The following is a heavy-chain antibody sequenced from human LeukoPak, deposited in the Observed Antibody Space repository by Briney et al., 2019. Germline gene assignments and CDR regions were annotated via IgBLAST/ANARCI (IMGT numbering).Heavy chain of an antibody. D-gene: IGHD5-18*01. J-gene: IGHJ4*02. Sequence: SETLSLTCTVSGGSISSYYWGWIRQPPGKGLEWIGSIYYSGSTYYNPSLKSRVTISVDTSKNQFSLKLSSVTAADTAVYYCARLLDTAMDRDYWGQGTLVTVSS. CDR1: GGSISSYY. CDR2: IYYSGST. CDR3: ARLLDTAMDRDY. V-gene: IGHV4-39*07.